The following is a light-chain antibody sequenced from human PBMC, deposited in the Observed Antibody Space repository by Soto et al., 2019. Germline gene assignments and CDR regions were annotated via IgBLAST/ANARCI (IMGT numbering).Light chain of an antibody. CDR2: GAS. CDR1: QSVSSSF. CDR3: QEYGNSPLT. V-gene: IGKV3-20*01. Sequence: EIVLTQSPGTLSLSPGERATLSCRASQSVSSSFLAWYHFKPGQAPRLLLYGASRRATGIPDRFSGSQSGEAFTLTISSLEPEGFAVYYCQEYGNSPLTFGGGTKVEIK. J-gene: IGKJ4*01.